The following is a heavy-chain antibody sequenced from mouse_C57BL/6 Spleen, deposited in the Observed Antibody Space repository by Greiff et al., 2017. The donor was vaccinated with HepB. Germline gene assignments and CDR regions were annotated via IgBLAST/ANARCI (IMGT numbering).Heavy chain of an antibody. V-gene: IGHV14-2*01. CDR1: GFNIKDYY. CDR3: ATRADITTVVASLDFDY. J-gene: IGHJ2*01. D-gene: IGHD1-1*01. Sequence: VQLQQSGAELVKPGASVKLSCTASGFNIKDYYMHWVKQRTEQGLEWIGRIDPEDGETKYDPKFQGKATITADTSSNTAYLQLSSLTTEDTAVYYCATRADITTVVASLDFDYWGQGTTLTVSS. CDR2: IDPEDGET.